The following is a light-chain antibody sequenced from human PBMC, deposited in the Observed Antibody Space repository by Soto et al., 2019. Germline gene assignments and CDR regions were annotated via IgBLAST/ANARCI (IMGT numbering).Light chain of an antibody. Sequence: DIQMTQSPSTLPASVGDRVTITCRASQSINTWLAWYRQKPGKAPNLLIYKASSLESGVPSRFSGSGSGTEFTLTISSLQPDDFATYYCQQYNTYPWTFGQGTKVEIK. V-gene: IGKV1-5*03. CDR3: QQYNTYPWT. J-gene: IGKJ1*01. CDR1: QSINTW. CDR2: KAS.